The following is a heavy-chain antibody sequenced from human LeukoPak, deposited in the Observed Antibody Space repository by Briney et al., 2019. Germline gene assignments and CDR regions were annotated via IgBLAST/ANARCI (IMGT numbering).Heavy chain of an antibody. CDR3: AKENSGYSSSWYLGRYYYYYMDV. CDR2: IYYTGNT. Sequence: SETLSLTCTVSGDSISSYYWSWIRQPPGKGLECIGYIYYTGNTNYNPSLKSRVTISVDTSKNQFSLKLSSVTAADTAVYYCAKENSGYSSSWYLGRYYYYYMDVWGKGTTVTISS. D-gene: IGHD6-13*01. CDR1: GDSISSYY. J-gene: IGHJ6*03. V-gene: IGHV4-59*12.